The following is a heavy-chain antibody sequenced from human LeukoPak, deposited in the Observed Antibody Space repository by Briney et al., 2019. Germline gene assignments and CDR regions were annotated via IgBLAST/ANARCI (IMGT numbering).Heavy chain of an antibody. CDR3: AKPGIYCSGGSCYYFDY. CDR1: GFIFKNHA. D-gene: IGHD2-15*01. CDR2: ISGSDGST. Sequence: PGGSLRLSCVASGFIFKNHAMTWVRQTPGKGLEWVASISGSDGSTFYRDSVRGRFTISRDNSQNTLYLQMNSLRAEDTAVYYCAKPGIYCSGGSCYYFDYWGQGTLVTVSS. V-gene: IGHV3-23*01. J-gene: IGHJ4*02.